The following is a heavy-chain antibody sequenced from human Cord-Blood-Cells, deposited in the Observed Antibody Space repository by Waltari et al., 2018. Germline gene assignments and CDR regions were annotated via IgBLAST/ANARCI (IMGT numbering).Heavy chain of an antibody. V-gene: IGHV4-38-2*01. Sequence: QVQLQESGPGLVTPSETLSLTCAVSGYSISSGYYWGWIRQPPGKGLEWIGSIYHSGSTYYNPSLKSRVTISVDTSKNQFSLKLSSVTAADTAVYYCARGMAYSSSSDYWGQGTLVT. J-gene: IGHJ4*02. CDR2: IYHSGST. CDR3: ARGMAYSSSSDY. D-gene: IGHD6-6*01. CDR1: GYSISSGYY.